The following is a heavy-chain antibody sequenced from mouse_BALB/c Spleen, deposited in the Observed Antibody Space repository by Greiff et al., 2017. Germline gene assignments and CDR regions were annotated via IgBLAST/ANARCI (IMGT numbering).Heavy chain of an antibody. Sequence: EVMLVESGGGLVQPGGSRKLSCAASGFTFSSFGMHWVRQAPEKGLEWVAYISSGSSTIYYADTVKGRFTISRDNPKNTLFLQMTSLRSEDTAMYYCARPSDYYGSSYWYFDVWGAGTTVTVSS. CDR3: ARPSDYYGSSYWYFDV. J-gene: IGHJ1*01. V-gene: IGHV5-17*02. CDR2: ISSGSSTI. D-gene: IGHD1-1*01. CDR1: GFTFSSFG.